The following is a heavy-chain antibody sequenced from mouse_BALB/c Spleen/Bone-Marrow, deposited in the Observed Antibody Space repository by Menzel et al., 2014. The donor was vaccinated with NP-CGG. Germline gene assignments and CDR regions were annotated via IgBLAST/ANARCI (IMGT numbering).Heavy chain of an antibody. V-gene: IGHV5-12-1*01. CDR1: GFAFSSYD. CDR3: ARCGGPTMITPLAY. D-gene: IGHD2-4*01. J-gene: IGHJ3*01. CDR2: ISSGGGST. Sequence: EVQVVESGGGLVKPGGSLKLSCAASGFAFSSYDMSWVRQTPEKRLEWVAYISSGGGSTYYPDTVKGRFTISRDNAKNTLYLQMSSLKSEDTAMYYCARCGGPTMITPLAYWGQGTLVTVSA.